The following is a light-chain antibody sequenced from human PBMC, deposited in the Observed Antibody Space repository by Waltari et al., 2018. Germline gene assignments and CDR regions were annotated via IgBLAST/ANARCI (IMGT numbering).Light chain of an antibody. Sequence: YELTQPPSVSVSPGQTATITCSGDKLGDKYTSWYQQRPGQSPVLVIYDTKRPSEIPERFSGSNSGHTATLTISGTQVMDEADYYCQAWDIKMGNVFGTGTKVTLL. V-gene: IGLV3-1*01. J-gene: IGLJ1*01. CDR3: QAWDIKMGNV. CDR1: KLGDKY. CDR2: DT.